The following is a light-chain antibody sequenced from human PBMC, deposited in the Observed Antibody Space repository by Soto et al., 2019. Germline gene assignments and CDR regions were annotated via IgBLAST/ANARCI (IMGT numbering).Light chain of an antibody. CDR1: QSVSSN. CDR3: QQYNNWPRVT. Sequence: EIVMTQSPATLSLSPGERGTLSCMASQSVSSNLAWYQQKPGQAPRLLIYGASTRATGIPARFSGSGSGTEFTLTISSLQSEDFAVYYCQQYNNWPRVTFGQGARLEI. V-gene: IGKV3-15*01. J-gene: IGKJ5*01. CDR2: GAS.